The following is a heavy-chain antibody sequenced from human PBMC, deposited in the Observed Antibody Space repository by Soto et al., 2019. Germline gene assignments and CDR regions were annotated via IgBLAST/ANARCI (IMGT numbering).Heavy chain of an antibody. Sequence: ASVKVSCKASGYTFTSYGISWVRQAPGQGLEWMGWISAYNGNTNYAQKLQGRVTMTTDTSTSTAYMELRSLRSDDTAVYYCARGPLYYSGGSCHLPSGYWGQGTLVTVSS. V-gene: IGHV1-18*01. D-gene: IGHD2-15*01. CDR1: GYTFTSYG. CDR3: ARGPLYYSGGSCHLPSGY. CDR2: ISAYNGNT. J-gene: IGHJ4*02.